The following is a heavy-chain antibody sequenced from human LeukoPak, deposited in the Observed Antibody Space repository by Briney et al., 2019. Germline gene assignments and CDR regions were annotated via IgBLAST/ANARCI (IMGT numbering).Heavy chain of an antibody. V-gene: IGHV4-4*07. D-gene: IGHD3-22*01. CDR1: GGSISSYC. J-gene: IGHJ4*02. CDR2: IYTSGST. Sequence: SETLSLTCTVSGGSISSYCWSWIRQPAGKGLEWIGRIYTSGSTNYNPSLKSRVTMSVDTSKNQFSLKLSSVTAADTAVYYCARESDSSGYYANFDYWGQGTLVTVSS. CDR3: ARESDSSGYYANFDY.